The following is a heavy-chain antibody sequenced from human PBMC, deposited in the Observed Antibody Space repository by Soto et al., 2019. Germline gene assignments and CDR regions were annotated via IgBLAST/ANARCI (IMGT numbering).Heavy chain of an antibody. Sequence: PGGSLRLSCVASGFTFSNYVMSWVRQAPGKGLEWVTAISGNGESTYYADSVRGRFTMSRDNSKNTLFLQMNGLRAEDRAGWYWPRGDPGRGKNFKSCQTGGQGPQIPV. CDR1: GFTFSNYV. J-gene: IGHJ1*01. CDR3: PRGDPGRGKNFKSCQT. V-gene: IGHV3-23*01. D-gene: IGHD1-7*01. CDR2: ISGNGEST.